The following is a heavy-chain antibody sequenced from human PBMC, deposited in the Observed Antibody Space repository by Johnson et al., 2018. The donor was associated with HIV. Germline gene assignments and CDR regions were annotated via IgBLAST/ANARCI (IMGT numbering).Heavy chain of an antibody. CDR2: IYSGGST. CDR1: GFTFSSYA. V-gene: IGHV3-NL1*01. D-gene: IGHD5-12*01. CDR3: AKDFGYPRPRDAFDI. Sequence: QLVESVVGVFHPGRSLRLSCAASGFTFSSYAMHWVRQAPGKGLAWVSVIYSGGSTYYADSVKGRFTISRDNSKNTLYLQMNSLRAEDTAVYYCAKDFGYPRPRDAFDIWGQGTMVTVSS. J-gene: IGHJ3*02.